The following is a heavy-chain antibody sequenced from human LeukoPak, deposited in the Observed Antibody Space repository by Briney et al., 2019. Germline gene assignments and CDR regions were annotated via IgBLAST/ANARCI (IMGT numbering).Heavy chain of an antibody. V-gene: IGHV4-59*08. D-gene: IGHD1-1*01. CDR3: ARHTTRTRYFDY. CDR2: IYYSGST. J-gene: IGHJ4*03. CDR1: GGSISSYY. Sequence: TLSLTCTVSGGSISSYYWSWIRQPPGKGLEGIGYIYYSGSTNYNPSLKSRVTISVDTSNNQFPLKLSSVTAADTAVYYCARHTTRTRYFDYWGQGTLVTVSS.